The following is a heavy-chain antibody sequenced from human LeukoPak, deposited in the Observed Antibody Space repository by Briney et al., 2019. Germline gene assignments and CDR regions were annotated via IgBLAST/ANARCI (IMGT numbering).Heavy chain of an antibody. Sequence: GESLKISCKGSGYSFTSYWIGWVRQMPGKGLEWMGIIYPGDSDTRYSPSFQGQVTISADKSISTAYLQWSSLKASDTAMYCCARREYSYGYGYYFDYWGQGTLVTVSS. D-gene: IGHD5-18*01. V-gene: IGHV5-51*01. CDR3: ARREYSYGYGYYFDY. J-gene: IGHJ4*02. CDR2: IYPGDSDT. CDR1: GYSFTSYW.